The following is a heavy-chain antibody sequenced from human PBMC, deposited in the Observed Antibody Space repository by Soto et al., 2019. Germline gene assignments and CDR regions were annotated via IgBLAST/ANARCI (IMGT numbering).Heavy chain of an antibody. Sequence: GGSLRLSCAASGFTFSSYSMNWVRQAPGKGLEWVSYISSSSSTIYYADSVKGRFTISRDNAKNSLYLQMNSLRAEDTAVYYCARVPLRAGPYYYYMDVWGKGTTVTVSS. J-gene: IGHJ6*03. D-gene: IGHD3-9*01. CDR3: ARVPLRAGPYYYYMDV. CDR2: ISSSSSTI. V-gene: IGHV3-48*01. CDR1: GFTFSSYS.